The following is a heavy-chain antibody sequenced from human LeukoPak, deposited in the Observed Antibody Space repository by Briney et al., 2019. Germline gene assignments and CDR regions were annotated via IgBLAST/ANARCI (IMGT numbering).Heavy chain of an antibody. Sequence: GASVKVSCKASGYTFTGYYMHWVRQAPGQGLEWMGWINPNSGDTSHPQTFRGRVTMTRDTSISTAHMDLSRLRSDDTAVYYCARANSDKMGSFDYWGQGTLVTVSS. D-gene: IGHD5-24*01. CDR2: INPNSGDT. V-gene: IGHV1-2*02. CDR1: GYTFTGYY. CDR3: ARANSDKMGSFDY. J-gene: IGHJ4*02.